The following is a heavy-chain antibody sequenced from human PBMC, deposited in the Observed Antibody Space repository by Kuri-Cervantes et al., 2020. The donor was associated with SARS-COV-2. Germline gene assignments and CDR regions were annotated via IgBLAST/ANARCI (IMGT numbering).Heavy chain of an antibody. V-gene: IGHV1-18*01. Sequence: ASVKVSCKASGYTFTSYGISWVRQAPGQGLEWMGWISAYNGNTNYAQKLQGRVTMTTDTSTSTAYMELRSLRSDDTAVYYCARGAPIVVVPAAKGDDAFDIWGRGTMVTVSS. CDR2: ISAYNGNT. D-gene: IGHD2-2*01. CDR1: GYTFTSYG. J-gene: IGHJ3*02. CDR3: ARGAPIVVVPAAKGDDAFDI.